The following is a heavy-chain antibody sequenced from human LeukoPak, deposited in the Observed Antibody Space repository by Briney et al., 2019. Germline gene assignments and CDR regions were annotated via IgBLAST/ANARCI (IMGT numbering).Heavy chain of an antibody. D-gene: IGHD1-26*01. V-gene: IGHV4-59*01. CDR3: AGSYYSGSYYWFDP. J-gene: IGHJ5*02. CDR2: IYYSGTS. CDR1: GGSISTYY. Sequence: SETLSLTCTVSGGSISTYYWNWIRQSPGKGLEWIGYIYYSGTSNYNPSLKSRVTISVDTSENQFSLKLNSVTAADTAVYYCAGSYYSGSYYWFDPWGQGTLVTVSS.